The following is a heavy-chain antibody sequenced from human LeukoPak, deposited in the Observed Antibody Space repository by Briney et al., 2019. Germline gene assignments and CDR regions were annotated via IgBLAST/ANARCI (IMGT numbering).Heavy chain of an antibody. CDR1: GYSFTNYW. CDR2: IYPGDSDT. Sequence: GESLKISCKGSGYSFTNYWIGWVRQMPGKGLEWMGIIYPGDSDTRYSPSFQGQVTISADKSISTAYLQWSSLKASDTAMYYCARLTPYEANGSGSYTIFDYWGQGTLVTVSS. J-gene: IGHJ4*02. D-gene: IGHD3-10*01. V-gene: IGHV5-51*01. CDR3: ARLTPYEANGSGSYTIFDY.